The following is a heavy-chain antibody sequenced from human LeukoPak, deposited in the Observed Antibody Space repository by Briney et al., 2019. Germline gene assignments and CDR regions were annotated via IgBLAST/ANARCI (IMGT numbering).Heavy chain of an antibody. CDR2: IYYSGST. CDR1: GGSISNYY. Sequence: SETLYLTCSVSGGSISNYYWGWIRQAPGKGLEWIGYIYYSGSTNYNPSLKSRVTISVDTSKNQYSLKLSSVTAADTAVYYCAGFSGYDSYYFDYWGQGTLVTVSS. CDR3: AGFSGYDSYYFDY. J-gene: IGHJ4*02. D-gene: IGHD5-12*01. V-gene: IGHV4-59*08.